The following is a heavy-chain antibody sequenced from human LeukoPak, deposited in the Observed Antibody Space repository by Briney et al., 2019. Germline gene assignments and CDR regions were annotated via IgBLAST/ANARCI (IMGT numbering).Heavy chain of an antibody. J-gene: IGHJ4*02. Sequence: PGGSLRLSCAVSGFTVSSNYMSSVCQAPGKGLEWVSVIYSGGTTYYADSVKGRFTISRDNSKNTLYLQMNNLRAEDTAVYYCARLDFGDYGVYFFDYWGQGTLVTVSS. V-gene: IGHV3-66*01. D-gene: IGHD4-17*01. CDR2: IYSGGTT. CDR3: ARLDFGDYGVYFFDY. CDR1: GFTVSSNY.